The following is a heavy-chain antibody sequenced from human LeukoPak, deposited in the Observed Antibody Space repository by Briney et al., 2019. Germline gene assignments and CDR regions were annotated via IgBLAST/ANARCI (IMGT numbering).Heavy chain of an antibody. J-gene: IGHJ3*02. CDR3: ARVPGHSAGGAFDI. V-gene: IGHV4-39*07. CDR2: IYYSGST. CDR1: GGSISSSSYY. D-gene: IGHD1-26*01. Sequence: PSETLSLTCTVSGGSISSSSYYWGWIRQPPGKGLEWIGSIYYSGSTYYNPSLKSRVTISVDTSKNQFSLKLSSVTAADTAVYYCARVPGHSAGGAFDIWGQGTMVTVSS.